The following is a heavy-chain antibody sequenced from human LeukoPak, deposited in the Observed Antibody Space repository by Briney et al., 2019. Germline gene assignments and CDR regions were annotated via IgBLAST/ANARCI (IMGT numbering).Heavy chain of an antibody. V-gene: IGHV3-30-3*01. CDR1: GFAFSSYA. J-gene: IGHJ4*02. Sequence: GGSLRLSCAASGFAFSSYAMSWVRQAPGKGLEWVAVISYDGSNKYYADSVKGRFTISRDNAKSSLYLQMNSLRAEDTAVYYCARDIGMVRGVIITNHFDYWGQGTPVTVSS. D-gene: IGHD3-10*01. CDR2: ISYDGSNK. CDR3: ARDIGMVRGVIITNHFDY.